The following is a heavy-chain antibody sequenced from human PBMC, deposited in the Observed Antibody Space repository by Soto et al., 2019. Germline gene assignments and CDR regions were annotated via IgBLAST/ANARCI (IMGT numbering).Heavy chain of an antibody. V-gene: IGHV5-51*01. CDR3: AASIFYYGMDV. J-gene: IGHJ6*02. CDR1: GYSFTSYW. Sequence: GESLKISCKGSGYSFTSYWIGWVRQLPGKGPEWMGIIYPGDSDTKYNPSFQGQVTISADKSITTTYLQWSSLKASDTAIYYCAASIFYYGMDVWGQGTTVTVSS. CDR2: IYPGDSDT.